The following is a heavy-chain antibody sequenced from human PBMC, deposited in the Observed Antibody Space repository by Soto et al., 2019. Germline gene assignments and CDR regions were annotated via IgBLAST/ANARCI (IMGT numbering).Heavy chain of an antibody. J-gene: IGHJ4*02. Sequence: QVQLVQSGAEVKKPGSSVKVSCKASGGTFSSYAISWVRQAPGQGLEWMGGIIPIFGTANYAQKFQGRVTITADEATSRAYMELSSLRSENTAVYYCARENYYDSRGYYPFDYWGQGALVTVSS. CDR3: ARENYYDSRGYYPFDY. D-gene: IGHD3-22*01. CDR1: GGTFSSYA. CDR2: IIPIFGTA. V-gene: IGHV1-69*12.